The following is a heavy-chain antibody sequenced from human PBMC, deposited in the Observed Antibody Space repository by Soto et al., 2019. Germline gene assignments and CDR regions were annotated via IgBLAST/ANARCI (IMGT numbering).Heavy chain of an antibody. J-gene: IGHJ6*02. CDR1: SYSFSDFC. Sequence: GESLKISCKASSYSFSDFCIAWVRQTPGKGLEWMGAIFPPDSDTRYSPSFEGQVTISVDTSITTAYLEWSSLRASDTAIYYCARHEPSTILGVVLTAGMDVWGPGTTVT. D-gene: IGHD3-3*01. CDR2: IFPPDSDT. CDR3: ARHEPSTILGVVLTAGMDV. V-gene: IGHV5-51*01.